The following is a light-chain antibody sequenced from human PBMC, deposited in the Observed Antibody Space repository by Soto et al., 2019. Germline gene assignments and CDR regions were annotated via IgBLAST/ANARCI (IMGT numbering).Light chain of an antibody. V-gene: IGKV3-11*02. CDR1: QSVSSY. J-gene: IGKJ5*01. CDR2: DAS. Sequence: EIVLTQSPATLSLSPGERATLSCRASQSVSSYLAWYQQKPGQAPRLLIYDASNRATGIPARFSGSGSGRDFTLTISSLEPEDFAMYYCHQYGISPPVTFGQGTRLEI. CDR3: HQYGISPPVT.